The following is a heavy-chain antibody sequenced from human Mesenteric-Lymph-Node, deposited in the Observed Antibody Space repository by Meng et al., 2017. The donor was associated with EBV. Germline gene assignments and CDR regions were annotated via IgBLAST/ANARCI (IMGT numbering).Heavy chain of an antibody. CDR1: GGTFNSNA. Sequence: QVQVMQSGAEVKKPGSAVKVSCKASGGTFNSNAISWVRQAPGQGLDYMGGIIPIFGTANYAQKFQGRVTITADRSTSTAYLELSSLRSEDTAVYYCASSTSGWYGSPDYWGQGTLVTVSS. D-gene: IGHD6-19*01. CDR3: ASSTSGWYGSPDY. V-gene: IGHV1-69*06. J-gene: IGHJ4*02. CDR2: IIPIFGTA.